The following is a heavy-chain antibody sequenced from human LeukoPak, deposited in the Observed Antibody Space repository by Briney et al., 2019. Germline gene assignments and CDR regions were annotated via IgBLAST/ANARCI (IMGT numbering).Heavy chain of an antibody. J-gene: IGHJ5*02. CDR3: AREDVAYCSSTSCYAGWFDP. V-gene: IGHV1-69*06. CDR1: GGTFSSYA. Sequence: PVKVSCKPSGGTFSSYAISSVRQAPGHRLEWRGGIIPIFGTANYAQKFQGRVTITADKSTSTAYMELSSLRSEDTAVYYCAREDVAYCSSTSCYAGWFDPWGQGTLVTVSS. D-gene: IGHD2-2*01. CDR2: IIPIFGTA.